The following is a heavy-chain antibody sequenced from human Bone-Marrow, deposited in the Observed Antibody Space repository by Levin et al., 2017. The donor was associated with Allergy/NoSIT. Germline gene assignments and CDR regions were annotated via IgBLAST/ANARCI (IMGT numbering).Heavy chain of an antibody. CDR3: ARVFSGNDY. Sequence: KGLEWVSSISTSNTYIDYADSVKGRFTISRDDAKNSLSLQMNSLRVEDTTVYYCARVFSGNDYWGQGTLVAVSS. V-gene: IGHV3-21*01. D-gene: IGHD2/OR15-2a*01. CDR2: ISTSNTYI. J-gene: IGHJ4*02.